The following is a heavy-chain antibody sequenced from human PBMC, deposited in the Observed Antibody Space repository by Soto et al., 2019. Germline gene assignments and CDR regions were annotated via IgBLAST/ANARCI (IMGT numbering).Heavy chain of an antibody. CDR3: ARGGSGSQTVGY. CDR2: IYSRGGT. Sequence: EVQVVESGGGLVQPGGSLRLSCAASVFTVSNNYMTWVRQAPGKGLEWVSLIYSRGGTDYADSVKGRFTISRDNSKNMVYLQMNSLRVEDTAVYYCARGGSGSQTVGYWGQGARVTVSS. V-gene: IGHV3-66*01. CDR1: VFTVSNNY. D-gene: IGHD1-26*01. J-gene: IGHJ4*02.